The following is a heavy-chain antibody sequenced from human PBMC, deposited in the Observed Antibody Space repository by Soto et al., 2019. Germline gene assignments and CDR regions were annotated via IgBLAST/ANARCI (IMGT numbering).Heavy chain of an antibody. CDR2: IYYSGST. Sequence: SETLSLTCTVSGGSISSYYWSWIRQPPGKGLEWIGYIYYSGSTNYNPSLKSRVTISVDTSKNQFSLKLSSVTAADTAVYYCARENYDTFDYWGQGTLVTVSS. CDR1: GGSISSYY. D-gene: IGHD3-22*01. CDR3: ARENYDTFDY. J-gene: IGHJ4*02. V-gene: IGHV4-59*01.